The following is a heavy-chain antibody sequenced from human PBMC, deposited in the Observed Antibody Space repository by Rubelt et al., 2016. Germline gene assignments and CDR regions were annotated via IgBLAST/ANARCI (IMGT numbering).Heavy chain of an antibody. D-gene: IGHD2-15*01. CDR2: ISGSGSTT. V-gene: IGHV3-23*01. Sequence: GLEWVSAISGSGSTTYYADSVKGRFTISRDNSKNTLYLQMNSLRVEDTAVYYCAKGPRLLHSYYGMNVWGQGTTVTVSS. J-gene: IGHJ6*02. CDR3: AKGPRLLHSYYGMNV.